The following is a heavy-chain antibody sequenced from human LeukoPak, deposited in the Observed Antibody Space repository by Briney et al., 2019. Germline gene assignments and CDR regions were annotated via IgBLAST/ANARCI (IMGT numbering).Heavy chain of an antibody. V-gene: IGHV4-59*08. CDR3: ARRVAGTYYFDY. J-gene: IGHJ4*02. D-gene: IGHD6-19*01. CDR1: GGSISSYY. CDR2: IYYSGST. Sequence: PSETLSLTCTVSGGSISSYYWSWIRQPPGKGLEWIGYIYYSGSTNYNPSLKSRVTISVDTSKNQFSLKLSSVTAADTAVYYCARRVAGTYYFDYWGQGTLVTVSS.